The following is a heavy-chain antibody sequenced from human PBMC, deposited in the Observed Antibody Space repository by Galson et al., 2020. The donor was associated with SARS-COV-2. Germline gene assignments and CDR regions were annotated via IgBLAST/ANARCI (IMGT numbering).Heavy chain of an antibody. CDR3: ARDTGGLDSVGWKYSYGMEV. V-gene: IGHV4-59*01. D-gene: IGHD1-7*01. Sequence: ASETLSLTCTVSGGSISNYYWTWIRQTPGKGLEWIGNVHYRGTTNYNPSLKSRLTISVDTSTKQFSLRLSSVTAADTAVYYCARDTGGLDSVGWKYSYGMEVWGQWTRVTVS. CDR1: GGSISNYY. J-gene: IGHJ6*02. CDR2: VHYRGTT.